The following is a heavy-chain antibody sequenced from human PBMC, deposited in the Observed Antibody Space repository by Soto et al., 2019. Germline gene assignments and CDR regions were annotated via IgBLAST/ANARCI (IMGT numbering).Heavy chain of an antibody. CDR2: VWYDGGNK. CDR1: GFTFSSYG. J-gene: IGHJ6*02. Sequence: QVQLVESGGGVVQPGRSLRLSCAASGFTFSSYGMHWVRQAPGKGLEWVALVWYDGGNKYYADSVKGRFTISRDNSKNTMYLQMNSLRDEDTAVYYCVRAAVYSGNDYVSYYGMDVCGQGTTVTVSS. D-gene: IGHD5-12*01. CDR3: VRAAVYSGNDYVSYYGMDV. V-gene: IGHV3-33*01.